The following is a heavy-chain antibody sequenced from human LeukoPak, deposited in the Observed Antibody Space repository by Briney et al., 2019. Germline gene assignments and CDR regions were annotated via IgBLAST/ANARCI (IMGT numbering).Heavy chain of an antibody. CDR2: INAGNGNT. CDR3: ARAYDDFWSHNWFDP. J-gene: IGHJ5*02. V-gene: IGHV1-3*01. D-gene: IGHD3-3*01. CDR1: GYTFTSYA. Sequence: GASVKVSCKASGYTFTSYAMHWVRQAPGQRLEWMGWINAGNGNTKYSQKFQGRVTITRDTSASTAYMELSSLRSEDTAVYYCARAYDDFWSHNWFDPWGQGTLVTVSS.